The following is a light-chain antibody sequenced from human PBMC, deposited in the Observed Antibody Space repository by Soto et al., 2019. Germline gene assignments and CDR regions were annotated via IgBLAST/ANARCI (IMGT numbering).Light chain of an antibody. CDR1: HTIGKY. Sequence: DIQMTQSPPSLSASVRDRVTITCRASHTIGKYLNWYQQKPGEAPKVLIHAASSLQSGVPSRFSGSESGTDSTLTISSLQPEDSATYYCQQSYSSPRTFGQGTKVEIK. J-gene: IGKJ1*01. CDR2: AAS. V-gene: IGKV1-39*01. CDR3: QQSYSSPRT.